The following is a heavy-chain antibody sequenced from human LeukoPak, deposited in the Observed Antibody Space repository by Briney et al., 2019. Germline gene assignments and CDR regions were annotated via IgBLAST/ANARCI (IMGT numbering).Heavy chain of an antibody. CDR3: ARGHSGSYFLSTAFDI. Sequence: ASLKVSCKTSGYTFSDYGISWVRQAPGQGLEWVGWITGNNGNTNYAPSLQGRVTMTTDTSTNTVYMELTSLKSDDTAVYYCARGHSGSYFLSTAFDIWGQGTMVTVSS. J-gene: IGHJ3*02. V-gene: IGHV1-18*01. CDR1: GYTFSDYG. D-gene: IGHD1-26*01. CDR2: ITGNNGNT.